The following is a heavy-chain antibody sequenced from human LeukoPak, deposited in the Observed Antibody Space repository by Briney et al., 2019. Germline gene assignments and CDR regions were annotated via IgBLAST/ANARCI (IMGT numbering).Heavy chain of an antibody. CDR2: IYYSGST. CDR1: GGSMTSNTYY. Sequence: SETLSLTCTVSGGSMTSNTYYWGWIRQPPGKGLEWIGSIYYSGSTYYNSSLKSRVTISVDTSKNQFSLKLSSVTAADTAVYYCASLGYYYYMDVWGKGTTVTVSS. D-gene: IGHD7-27*01. V-gene: IGHV4-39*07. CDR3: ASLGYYYYMDV. J-gene: IGHJ6*03.